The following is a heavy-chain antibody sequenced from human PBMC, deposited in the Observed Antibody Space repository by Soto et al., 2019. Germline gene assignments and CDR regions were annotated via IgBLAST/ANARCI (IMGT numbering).Heavy chain of an antibody. CDR2: INPNSGDT. Sequence: ASVKVSCKASGYTFTAYYMHWVRQAPGQGLEWMGWINPNSGDTKYTQKFQGRVTLTRDTSISTAYMEVSSLRSDDTAVYYCARSVSSIAARPDYWGRGSLVTVSS. V-gene: IGHV1-2*02. CDR3: ARSVSSIAARPDY. D-gene: IGHD6-6*01. CDR1: GYTFTAYY. J-gene: IGHJ4*02.